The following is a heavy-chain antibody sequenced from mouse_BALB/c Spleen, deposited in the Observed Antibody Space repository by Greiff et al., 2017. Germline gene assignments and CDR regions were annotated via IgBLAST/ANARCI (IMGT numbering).Heavy chain of an antibody. CDR3: ARGGTTVATGYFDY. V-gene: IGHV3-2*02. D-gene: IGHD1-1*01. CDR2: ISYSGST. J-gene: IGHJ2*01. Sequence: EVQGVESGPGLVKPSQSLSLTCTVTGYSITSDYAWNWIRQFPGNKLEWMGYISYSGSTSYNPSLKSRISITRDTSKNQFFLQLNSVTTEDTATYYCARGGTTVATGYFDYWGQGTTLTVSS. CDR1: GYSITSDYA.